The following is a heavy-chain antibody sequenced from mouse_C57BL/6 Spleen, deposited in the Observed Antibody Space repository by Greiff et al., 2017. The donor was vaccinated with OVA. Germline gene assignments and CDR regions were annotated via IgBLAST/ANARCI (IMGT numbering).Heavy chain of an antibody. D-gene: IGHD1-1*01. CDR3: ASPITTVDCYALDY. J-gene: IGHJ4*01. V-gene: IGHV2-2*01. CDR2: IWSGGST. Sequence: QVQLQQSGPGLVQPSQTLSITCTASGFSLTSYGVHWVRQSPGKGLEWLGVIWSGGSTDYNAAFISRLGISNDNSKSQVFFKMNRLQADDTAIYYCASPITTVDCYALDYWGQGTSVTVSS. CDR1: GFSLTSYG.